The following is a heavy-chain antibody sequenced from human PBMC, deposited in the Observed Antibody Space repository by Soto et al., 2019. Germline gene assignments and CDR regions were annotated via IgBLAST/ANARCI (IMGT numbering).Heavy chain of an antibody. Sequence: SETLSLTXAVSGGPISSSHWWGWVRQAPGKGLEWIGEIYHSGSTNYNPSLKSRTTMSVDKSKNQFSVNLSSVTAADTAVYYCVRDADETAIVPAPWLVWGRGTMVTVS. CDR1: GGPISSSHW. D-gene: IGHD2-21*02. J-gene: IGHJ3*01. V-gene: IGHV4-4*02. CDR3: VRDADETAIVPAPWLV. CDR2: IYHSGST.